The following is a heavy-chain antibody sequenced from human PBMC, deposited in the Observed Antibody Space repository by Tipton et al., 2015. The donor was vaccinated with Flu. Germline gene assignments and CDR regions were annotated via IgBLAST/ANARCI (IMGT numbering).Heavy chain of an antibody. D-gene: IGHD3-10*01. CDR2: INHSGNI. J-gene: IGHJ4*02. V-gene: IGHV4-34*01. CDR1: GGSFSGYY. Sequence: TLSLTCAVYGGSFSGYYWSWIRQPPGKGLEWIGEINHSGNINYNPSLKSRVTISRDTSKSQFFLKLTSVTAADTAVYYCARGSGSGTFMIFDLWGQGTLVTVSS. CDR3: ARGSGSGTFMIFDL.